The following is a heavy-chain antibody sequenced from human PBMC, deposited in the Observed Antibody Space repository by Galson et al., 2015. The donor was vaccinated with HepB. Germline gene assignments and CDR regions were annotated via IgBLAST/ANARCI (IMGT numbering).Heavy chain of an antibody. D-gene: IGHD3-22*01. V-gene: IGHV5-51*01. J-gene: IGHJ3*02. CDR2: IDPRDSDT. CDR1: GNSFTDDW. Sequence: QSGAEVIKPGESLKISCEGSGNSFTDDWIGWVLQLPGKGLEWMGIIDPRDSDTRYSPSFQGHVTISADKSISTAYLQWSSLKASDTAMYYCARRVTMIPVRGAFDIWGQGTMVTVSS. CDR3: ARRVTMIPVRGAFDI.